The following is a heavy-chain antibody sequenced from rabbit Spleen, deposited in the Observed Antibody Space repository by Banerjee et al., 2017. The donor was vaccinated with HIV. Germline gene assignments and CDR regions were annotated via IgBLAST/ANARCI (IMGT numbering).Heavy chain of an antibody. J-gene: IGHJ4*01. CDR2: IYTGSSGGT. D-gene: IGHD1-1*01. CDR3: ARDLTGVIGWNFRL. V-gene: IGHV1S40*01. Sequence: QSLEESGGDLVKPGASLTLTCTASGFSFSSSYWICWVRQAPGKGLEWIACIYTGSSGGTYYASWAKGRFTISTTSSTTVTLQMTSLTAADTATYFCARDLTGVIGWNFRLWGPGTLVTVS. CDR1: GFSFSSSYW.